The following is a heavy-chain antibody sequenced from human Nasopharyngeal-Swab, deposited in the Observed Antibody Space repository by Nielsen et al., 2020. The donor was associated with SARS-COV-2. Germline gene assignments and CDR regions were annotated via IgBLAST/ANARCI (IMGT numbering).Heavy chain of an antibody. Sequence: VSVKVSCKASGYTFTSYGISWVRQAPGQGLEWMGWISAYNGNTNYAQKLQGRVTMTTDTSTSTAYMELRSLRSDDTAVYYCARDKEAGYYYYYGMDVWGQGTTVTVSS. V-gene: IGHV1-18*01. CDR1: GYTFTSYG. J-gene: IGHJ6*02. D-gene: IGHD6-13*01. CDR2: ISAYNGNT. CDR3: ARDKEAGYYYYYGMDV.